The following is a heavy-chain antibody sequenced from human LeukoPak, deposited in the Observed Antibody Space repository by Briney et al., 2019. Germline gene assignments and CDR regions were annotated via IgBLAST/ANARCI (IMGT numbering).Heavy chain of an antibody. CDR2: MYLSGTT. J-gene: IGHJ4*02. D-gene: IGHD3-22*01. CDR1: GDSINSLDL. Sequence: SETLSLTCTVSGDSINSLDLWSWVRQPPGKGLEWIGEMYLSGTTHSNPSVKSRVTISIDKSKNQFFLNLSSVTAADTAVYYCAGLVGRYSSGLYYYYFDYWGQGTLVTVS. V-gene: IGHV4-4*02. CDR3: AGLVGRYSSGLYYYYFDY.